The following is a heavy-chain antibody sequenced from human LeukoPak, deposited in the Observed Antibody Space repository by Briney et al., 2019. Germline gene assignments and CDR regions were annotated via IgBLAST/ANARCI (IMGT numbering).Heavy chain of an antibody. J-gene: IGHJ4*02. D-gene: IGHD6-19*01. Sequence: ASVKVSCKASGYTFTGYCMHWVRQAPGQGLEWMGWINPKSGGTNYAQKFQGRVTMTRDTSISTAYMELSRLRSDDTAVYYCARLAVAVPFDYWGQGTLVTVSS. CDR1: GYTFTGYC. V-gene: IGHV1-2*02. CDR2: INPKSGGT. CDR3: ARLAVAVPFDY.